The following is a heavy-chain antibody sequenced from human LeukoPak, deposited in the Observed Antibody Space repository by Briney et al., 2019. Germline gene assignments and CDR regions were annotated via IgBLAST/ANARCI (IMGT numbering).Heavy chain of an antibody. CDR3: ARTEAVSDAFDI. CDR1: GGSISSGDYY. CDR2: IYYSGST. Sequence: SETLSLTCTVSGGSISSGDYYWSWIRQPPGKGLEWIGYIYYSGSTYYNPSLKSRVTISVDTSKNQFSLKLSSVTAADTAVYYCARTEAVSDAFDIWGQGTMVTVSS. J-gene: IGHJ3*02. D-gene: IGHD6-19*01. V-gene: IGHV4-30-4*01.